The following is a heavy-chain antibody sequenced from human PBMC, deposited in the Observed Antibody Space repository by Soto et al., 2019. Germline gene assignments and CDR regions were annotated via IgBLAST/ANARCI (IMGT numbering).Heavy chain of an antibody. CDR3: ASLNFDILTGYYAFDL. CDR1: GGSMNSYY. J-gene: IGHJ3*01. V-gene: IGHV4-59*08. D-gene: IGHD3-9*01. Sequence: SETLSLTCTVSGGSMNSYYLSWIRQPPGKGLEWIGYIYYSGYTNYNPSLKSRVTISVDTSKNQFSLKLSSVTAADTAVYYCASLNFDILTGYYAFDLWGQGTMVTVSS. CDR2: IYYSGYT.